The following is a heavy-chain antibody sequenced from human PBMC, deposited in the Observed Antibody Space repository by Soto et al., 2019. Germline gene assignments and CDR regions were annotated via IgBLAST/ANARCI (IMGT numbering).Heavy chain of an antibody. CDR1: GFTFSSYA. J-gene: IGHJ4*02. CDR3: ARGPGYYFDY. Sequence: GGSLRLSCAASGFTFSSYAMHWVRLAPGKGLEYVSAISSNGGSTYYANSVKGRFTISRDNSKNTLYLQMGSLRAEDMAVYYCARGPGYYFDYWGQGTLVTVSS. V-gene: IGHV3-64*01. CDR2: ISSNGGST.